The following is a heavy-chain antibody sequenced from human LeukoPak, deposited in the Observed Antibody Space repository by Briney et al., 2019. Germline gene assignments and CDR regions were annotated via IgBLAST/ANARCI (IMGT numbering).Heavy chain of an antibody. D-gene: IGHD4-17*01. J-gene: IGHJ3*02. Sequence: GGSVKVSCKASGGTFSSYAISWVRQAPGQGLEWMGRIIPIFGTANYAQKFQGRVTITTDESTSTAYMELSSLRSEDTAVYYCASSARWYGDEIWAFDIWGQETMVTVSS. V-gene: IGHV1-69*05. CDR1: GGTFSSYA. CDR2: IIPIFGTA. CDR3: ASSARWYGDEIWAFDI.